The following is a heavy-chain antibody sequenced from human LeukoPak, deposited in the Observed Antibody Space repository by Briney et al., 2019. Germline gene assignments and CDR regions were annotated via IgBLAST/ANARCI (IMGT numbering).Heavy chain of an antibody. V-gene: IGHV3-53*01. CDR1: GFTVSGNY. Sequence: GGSLRLSCAASGFTVSGNYMNWARQAPGKGLEWVSVIYSGGRTYYADSVKGRFTISRDNSKNTVYLQMNSLRAEDTAVYYCAKEGATTSFDYWGPGTLVTVSS. D-gene: IGHD1-26*01. CDR2: IYSGGRT. CDR3: AKEGATTSFDY. J-gene: IGHJ4*02.